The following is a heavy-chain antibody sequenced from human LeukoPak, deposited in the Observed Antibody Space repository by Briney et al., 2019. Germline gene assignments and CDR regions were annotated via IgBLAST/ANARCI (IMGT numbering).Heavy chain of an antibody. J-gene: IGHJ6*03. V-gene: IGHV1-69*06. CDR2: IIPIFGTA. D-gene: IGHD6-19*01. Sequence: SVEVSCKASGGTFSSYAISWVRQAPGQGLEWMGGIIPIFGTANYAQKFQGRVTITADKSTSTAYMELSSLRSEDTAVYYCARSIAVAGTVPRYYYYMDVWGKGTTVTVSS. CDR3: ARSIAVAGTVPRYYYYMDV. CDR1: GGTFSSYA.